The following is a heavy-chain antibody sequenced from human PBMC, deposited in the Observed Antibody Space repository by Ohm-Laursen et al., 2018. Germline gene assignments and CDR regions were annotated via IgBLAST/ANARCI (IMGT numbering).Heavy chain of an antibody. V-gene: IGHV3-23*01. Sequence: SLRLSCTASGFTFSNYAMTWVRQAPGKGLEWVSAITASGGSTYYADSVKGRFTISRANSENTVLLQMSWLRAEDTAVYYCAKEGEGIFDSSYFFDTWGQGALVTVSS. CDR2: ITASGGST. D-gene: IGHD6-19*01. J-gene: IGHJ4*02. CDR3: AKEGEGIFDSSYFFDT. CDR1: GFTFSNYA.